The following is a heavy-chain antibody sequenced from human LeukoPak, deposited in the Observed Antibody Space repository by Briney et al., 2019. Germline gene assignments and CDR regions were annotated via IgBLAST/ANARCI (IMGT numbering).Heavy chain of an antibody. CDR3: ARVAGGYYYYYGMDV. CDR2: IYYSGST. V-gene: IGHV4-61*01. CDR1: GRSVSSGSYY. J-gene: IGHJ6*04. Sequence: SETLSLTCTVSGRSVSSGSYYWSWIRQPPGTGLEWIGYIYYSGSTNYNPSLKSRVTISVDTSKNQFSLKLSSVTAADTAVYYCARVAGGYYYYYGMDVWGKGTTVTVSS. D-gene: IGHD6-13*01.